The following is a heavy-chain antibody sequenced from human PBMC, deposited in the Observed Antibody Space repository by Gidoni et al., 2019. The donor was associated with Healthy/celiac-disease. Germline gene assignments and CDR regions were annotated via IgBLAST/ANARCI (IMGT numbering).Heavy chain of an antibody. D-gene: IGHD5-12*01. CDR1: GFTFSSYA. V-gene: IGHV3-30*04. CDR2: ISYDGSNK. J-gene: IGHJ3*02. Sequence: QVQLVESGGGVVQPGRSLRLSCAAAGFTFSSYAMHWVRQAPGKGLELVAVISYDGSNKYYAASVKGRFTISRDNSKNTLYLQMNSLRAEDTAVYYCARSDSGYDSFTAFDIWGQGTMVTVSS. CDR3: ARSDSGYDSFTAFDI.